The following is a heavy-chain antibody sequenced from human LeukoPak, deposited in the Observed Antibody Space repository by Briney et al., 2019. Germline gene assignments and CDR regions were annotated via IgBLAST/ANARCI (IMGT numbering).Heavy chain of an antibody. D-gene: IGHD5-12*01. V-gene: IGHV1-2*02. CDR2: INPNSGGT. CDR3: ARYSGFDLDAFAI. CDR1: GYTLTGYY. Sequence: ASVKVSCKASGYTLTGYYMHWVRQAPGQGLEWMGWINPNSGGTNYAQKFQGRVTMTRDTSITTAYMELSSLRSDDTAVYYCARYSGFDLDAFAIWGQGTMVTVSS. J-gene: IGHJ3*02.